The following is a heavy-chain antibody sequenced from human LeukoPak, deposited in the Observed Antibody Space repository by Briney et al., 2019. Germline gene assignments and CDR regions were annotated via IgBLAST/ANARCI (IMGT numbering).Heavy chain of an antibody. J-gene: IGHJ4*02. CDR2: INYSGGT. CDR1: GGSFSSYY. CDR3: TRLIYYDSSGYLDY. V-gene: IGHV4-34*01. Sequence: SETLSLTCAVYGGSFSSYYWSCIRQPPGKGLEWIGKINYSGGTNYNPSLKSRVTISVDMSKNQFSLKLSSVTAADTAVYYCTRLIYYDSSGYLDYWGQGSLVTVSS. D-gene: IGHD3-22*01.